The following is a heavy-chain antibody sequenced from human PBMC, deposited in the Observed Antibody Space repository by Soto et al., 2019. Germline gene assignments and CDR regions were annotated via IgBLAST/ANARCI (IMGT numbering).Heavy chain of an antibody. Sequence: DVQLVESGGGLVQRGGSLRLSCAASGLSLSTYSLNWVRQAPRKGLEWVSYISGSSDTIYYADSVKGRLTISRDNAKNSLYLQMNSLRDDDTAVYFCARGFDLQYGLDVWGQGTTVTVSS. CDR1: GLSLSTYS. CDR3: ARGFDLQYGLDV. J-gene: IGHJ6*02. CDR2: ISGSSDTI. V-gene: IGHV3-48*02. D-gene: IGHD3-10*01.